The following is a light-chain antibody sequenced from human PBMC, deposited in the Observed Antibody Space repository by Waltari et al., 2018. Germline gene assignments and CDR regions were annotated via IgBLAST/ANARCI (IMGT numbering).Light chain of an antibody. CDR3: DSKSSSSPHV. J-gene: IGLJ1*01. Sequence: QSALTQPASVSVSPGQSITVSCTGTSSDIGTYNYVSWYQQHPGKAPKLMIYDVSSRPSGVSNRFSGSKSGNTASLTISGLQAEDEAEYYCDSKSSSSPHVFGTGTKVTVL. CDR1: SSDIGTYNY. CDR2: DVS. V-gene: IGLV2-14*03.